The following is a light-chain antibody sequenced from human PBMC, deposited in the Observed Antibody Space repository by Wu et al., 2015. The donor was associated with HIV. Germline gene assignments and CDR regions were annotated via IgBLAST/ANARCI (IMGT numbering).Light chain of an antibody. V-gene: IGKV3-15*01. CDR1: QTLTNN. CDR2: GSS. J-gene: IGKJ5*01. Sequence: EILMTQSPDTLSVSPGEGATLSCRASQTLTNNLAWYQLKPGQIPRLLIYGSSTRVTGVSDRFAWFSGSGTEFTLTINNVQSEDSAIYVCQHYNWPSPTFGQGTRL. CDR3: QHYNWPSPT.